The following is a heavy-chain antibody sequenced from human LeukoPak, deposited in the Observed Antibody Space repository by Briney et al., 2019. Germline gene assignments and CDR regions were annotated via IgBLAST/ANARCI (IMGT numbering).Heavy chain of an antibody. V-gene: IGHV3-23*01. CDR2: IDGGRDNT. CDR1: GFIVGSFA. D-gene: IGHD6-19*01. Sequence: GGSLRLSCAASGFIVGSFAMAWVRQAPGKGLEWVAAIDGGRDNTHYADSVKGRFTISRDNSKNTLYLQMNSLRAEDTAVYYCAKEGIAVAGPDAFDIWGQGAMVTVSS. CDR3: AKEGIAVAGPDAFDI. J-gene: IGHJ3*02.